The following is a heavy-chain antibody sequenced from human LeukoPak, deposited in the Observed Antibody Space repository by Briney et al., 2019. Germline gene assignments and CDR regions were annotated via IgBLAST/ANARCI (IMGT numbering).Heavy chain of an antibody. V-gene: IGHV3-23*01. CDR1: GFTFSSYA. J-gene: IGHJ4*01. D-gene: IGHD6-19*01. CDR2: ISGSGGST. Sequence: GGSLRLSCAASGFTFSSYAMSWVRQGPGKGLEWVSTISGSGGSTYYADSVKGRFTVSRDNSKNTLYLQMNSLRAEDTAVYYCAKDMATAVAGTLFDCWGQGTLVTVSS. CDR3: AKDMATAVAGTLFDC.